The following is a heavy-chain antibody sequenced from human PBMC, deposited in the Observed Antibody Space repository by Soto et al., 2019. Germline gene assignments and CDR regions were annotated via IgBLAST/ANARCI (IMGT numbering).Heavy chain of an antibody. V-gene: IGHV6-1*01. CDR1: GDSVSSNSAA. Sequence: SRTLSLTCAISGDSVSSNSAAWNWIRQSPSRGLEWLGRTYYRSKWYNDYAVSVKSRITINPDTSKNQFSLQLNSVTPEDTAVYYCARDLKWEPYYYYGMDVWGQGTTVTVSS. CDR3: ARDLKWEPYYYYGMDV. D-gene: IGHD1-26*01. CDR2: TYYRSKWYN. J-gene: IGHJ6*02.